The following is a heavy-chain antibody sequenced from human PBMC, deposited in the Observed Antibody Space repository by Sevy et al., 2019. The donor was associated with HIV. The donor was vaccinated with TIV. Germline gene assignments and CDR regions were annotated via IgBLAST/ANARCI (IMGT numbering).Heavy chain of an antibody. CDR2: IKQDGSEK. CDR1: GFTFSRYW. J-gene: IGHJ6*02. Sequence: GGSLRLSCAASGFTFSRYWMSWVRQAPGKGLEWVANIKQDGSEKYYVDSVKGRFTISRHNAKKSLFLQMNSLRAEDTALYYCARERDDSSGFGMDVWGQGTTVTVSS. D-gene: IGHD3-22*01. CDR3: ARERDDSSGFGMDV. V-gene: IGHV3-7*01.